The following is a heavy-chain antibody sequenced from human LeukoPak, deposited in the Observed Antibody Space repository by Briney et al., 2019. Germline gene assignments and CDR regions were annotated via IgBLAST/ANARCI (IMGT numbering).Heavy chain of an antibody. CDR3: VRVMLGSSKFSAL. Sequence: GSLRLSCSGSGFTFSHYYIDWVRQAPGKGLEGVARIIKKANSYSMEDAGSVTRRFTISRDDSKNSVYLQMNSLKSEDTADYYCVRVMLGSSKFSALWGRGTLVTVSS. V-gene: IGHV3-72*01. J-gene: IGHJ2*01. D-gene: IGHD1-26*01. CDR1: GFTFSHYY. CDR2: IIKKANSYSM.